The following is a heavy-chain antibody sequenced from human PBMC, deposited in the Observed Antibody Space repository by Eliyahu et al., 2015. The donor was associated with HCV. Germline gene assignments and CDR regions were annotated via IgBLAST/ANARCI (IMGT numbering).Heavy chain of an antibody. CDR3: ASPLYSSSYGAFDI. D-gene: IGHD6-6*01. CDR2: ISSSSSYT. J-gene: IGHJ3*02. CDR1: GFXXXDYY. Sequence: QVQLVESGGGLVKPGGSLRLSCAASGFXXXDYYMXWIRPGPGEGLEWVSYISSSSSYTNYADSVKGRFTISRDNAKNSLYLQMNSLRAEDTAVYYCASPLYSSSYGAFDIWGQGTMVTVSS. V-gene: IGHV3-11*06.